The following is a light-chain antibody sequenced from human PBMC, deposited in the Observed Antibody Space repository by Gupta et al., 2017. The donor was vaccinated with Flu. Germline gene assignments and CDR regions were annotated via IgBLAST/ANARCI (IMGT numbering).Light chain of an antibody. CDR1: QDISDY. V-gene: IGKV1-27*01. CDR2: SAS. CDR3: QKYNSAPLT. J-gene: IGKJ3*01. Sequence: GDRVTISCRASQDISDYLAWYQQKPGTVPKLLIYSASTLQSGVPSRFSGTGSGTDFTLTISSLQPEDVATYYCQKYNSAPLTFGPGTKVDIK.